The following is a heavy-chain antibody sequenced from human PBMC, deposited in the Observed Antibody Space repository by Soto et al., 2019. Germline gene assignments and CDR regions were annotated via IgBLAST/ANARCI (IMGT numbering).Heavy chain of an antibody. V-gene: IGHV1-3*01. CDR3: ASSNIVAAPYGMDV. J-gene: IGHJ6*02. D-gene: IGHD6-13*01. Sequence: GYTFTRYAMHWVRQAPGQRLEWMGWINAGNGNTKYSQKFQGRVTITRDTSASTAYMELSSLRSEDTAVYYCASSNIVAAPYGMDVWGQGTTVTVSS. CDR1: GYTFTRYA. CDR2: INAGNGNT.